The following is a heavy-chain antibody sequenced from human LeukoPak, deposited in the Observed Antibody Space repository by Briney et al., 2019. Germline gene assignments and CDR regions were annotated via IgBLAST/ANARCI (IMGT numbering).Heavy chain of an antibody. CDR1: GXSVSSNSFA. Sequence: SQTLSLTWAISGXSVSSNSFAWNWIRQSPSRGLEWLGSTYYRSKWYNDYALSVKSRITINPDTSKNQFSLQLNSVTPEDTAVYYCARDRGSLRYYFDYWGQGTLVTVSS. J-gene: IGHJ4*02. V-gene: IGHV6-1*01. D-gene: IGHD1-26*01. CDR2: TYYRSKWYN. CDR3: ARDRGSLRYYFDY.